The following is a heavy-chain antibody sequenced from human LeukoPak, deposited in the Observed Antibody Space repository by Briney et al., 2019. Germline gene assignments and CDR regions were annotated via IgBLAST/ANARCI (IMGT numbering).Heavy chain of an antibody. CDR1: GGSISSYY. CDR3: ARVSWFPGTSYYYMDV. J-gene: IGHJ6*03. Sequence: SETLSLTCTVSGGSISSYYWSWIRQPPGKGLEWIGYIHYSGTTNYNPSLKSRVTISVDTSKNQFSLKLSSVTAADTAVYFCARVSWFPGTSYYYMDVWGKGTTVTVSS. CDR2: IHYSGTT. V-gene: IGHV4-59*01. D-gene: IGHD1-1*01.